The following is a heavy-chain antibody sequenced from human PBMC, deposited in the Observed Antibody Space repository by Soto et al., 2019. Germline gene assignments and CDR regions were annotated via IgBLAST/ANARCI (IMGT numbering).Heavy chain of an antibody. J-gene: IGHJ6*02. CDR3: ARAGSPDYDFWSGYYLAHYYYGMDV. V-gene: IGHV4-59*01. CDR1: GGSISSYY. Sequence: SETLSLTCTVSGGSISSYYWSWIRQPPGKGLEWIGYIYYSGSTNYNPPLKSRVTISVDTSKNQFSLKLSSVTAADTAVYYCARAGSPDYDFWSGYYLAHYYYGMDVWGQGTTVTVSS. CDR2: IYYSGST. D-gene: IGHD3-3*01.